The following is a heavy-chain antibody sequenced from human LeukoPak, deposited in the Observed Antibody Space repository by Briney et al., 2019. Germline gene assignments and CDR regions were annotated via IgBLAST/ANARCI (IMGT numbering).Heavy chain of an antibody. D-gene: IGHD3-10*01. Sequence: GESLQISCQGSGCSFTNYWIGWVRQMAGQGLEWMGIIYPGDSDTRYSPSFQGQVTISADKSVSTAYLQWSSLKASDTAMYYCALSGTLGYWGQGTLVSVSS. J-gene: IGHJ4*02. CDR3: ALSGTLGY. CDR1: GCSFTNYW. CDR2: IYPGDSDT. V-gene: IGHV5-51*01.